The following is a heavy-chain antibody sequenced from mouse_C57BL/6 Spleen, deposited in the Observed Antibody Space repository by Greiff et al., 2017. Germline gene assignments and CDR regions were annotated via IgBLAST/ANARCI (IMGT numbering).Heavy chain of an antibody. V-gene: IGHV1-53*01. D-gene: IGHD1-1*01. CDR1: GYTFTSYW. Sequence: QVQLQQSGTELVKPGASVKLSCKASGYTFTSYWMHWVKQTPGQGLEWIGNINPSNGGTNYNEKFKSKATLTVDKSSSTAYMQLSSLTSEDSAVYYCARIYYGSSYWYFDVWGTGTTVTVSS. J-gene: IGHJ1*03. CDR2: INPSNGGT. CDR3: ARIYYGSSYWYFDV.